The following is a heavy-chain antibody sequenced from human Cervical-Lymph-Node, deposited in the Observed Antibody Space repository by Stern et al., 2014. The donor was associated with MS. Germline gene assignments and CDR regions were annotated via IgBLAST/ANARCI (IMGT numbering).Heavy chain of an antibody. J-gene: IGHJ4*02. V-gene: IGHV3-30*04. CDR2: ISYDGGTK. Sequence: QVPLVESGGGVVQPGRSLRLSCAASGFTFSSYAMYWVRQAPGTGLEWVTVISYDGGTKYYADSVKGRFTVSRDNSKSTFDLQMSSLRPEDTAVYYCARGRAIVGLDYWGQGTLVTVSS. CDR3: ARGRAIVGLDY. D-gene: IGHD1-26*01. CDR1: GFTFSSYA.